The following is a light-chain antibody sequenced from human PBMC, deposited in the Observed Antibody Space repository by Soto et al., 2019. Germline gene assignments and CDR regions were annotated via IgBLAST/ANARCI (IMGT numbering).Light chain of an antibody. CDR1: QSIRSY. J-gene: IGKJ5*01. V-gene: IGKV1-39*01. CDR3: QQYGTSEII. Sequence: DIQMPQAPSSLDVCGGDRVNITCRAGQSIRSYLNWYQQERGKAPKLLIYGASSLQSGVPSRFSGSGSGTDFTLTISRLEPEDFAVFFCQQYGTSEIIFGQGTRLEIK. CDR2: GAS.